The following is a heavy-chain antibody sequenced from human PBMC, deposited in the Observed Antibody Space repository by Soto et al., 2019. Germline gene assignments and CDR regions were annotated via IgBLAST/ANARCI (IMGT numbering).Heavy chain of an antibody. CDR2: ISGSGGST. V-gene: IGHV3-23*01. J-gene: IGHJ4*02. D-gene: IGHD6-13*01. CDR3: AYSSTPFDY. CDR1: GFTFSSYA. Sequence: EVQLLESGGGLVQPGGSLRLSCAASGFTFSSYAMSWDRQAPGKGLEWVSAISGSGGSTYYADSVKGRFTISRDHSKNTLYLRITSLRAVDTAVYYCAYSSTPFDYWGQGTLVSVSS.